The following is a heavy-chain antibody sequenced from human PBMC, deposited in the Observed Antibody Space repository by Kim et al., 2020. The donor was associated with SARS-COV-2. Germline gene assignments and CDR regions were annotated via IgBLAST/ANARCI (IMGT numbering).Heavy chain of an antibody. CDR2: IKSDGSST. D-gene: IGHD5-18*01. CDR1: GLTLSSYW. CDR3: ARGTDMAMNGFYFDY. Sequence: GGSLRLSCAASGLTLSSYWMHWVRQAPGKGLVWVSRIKSDGSSTIYADSVKGRFTVSRDNAKNTLYLQLNSLRAEATAVYYCARGTDMAMNGFYFDYWGQGTLGSDSS. J-gene: IGHJ4*02. V-gene: IGHV3-74*01.